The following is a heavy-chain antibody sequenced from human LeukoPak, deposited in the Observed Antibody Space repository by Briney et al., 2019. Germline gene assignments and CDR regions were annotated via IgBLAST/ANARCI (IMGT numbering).Heavy chain of an antibody. CDR3: AKGYSGSYSPEYFQH. D-gene: IGHD1-26*01. CDR1: GFTFSSYA. Sequence: GGSLRLSCAASGFTFSSYAMSWIRQAPGKGLEWVSAISGSGGSTYYADSVKGRFTISRDNSKNTLYLQMNSLRAEDTAVYYCAKGYSGSYSPEYFQHWGQGTLVTVSS. V-gene: IGHV3-23*01. J-gene: IGHJ1*01. CDR2: ISGSGGST.